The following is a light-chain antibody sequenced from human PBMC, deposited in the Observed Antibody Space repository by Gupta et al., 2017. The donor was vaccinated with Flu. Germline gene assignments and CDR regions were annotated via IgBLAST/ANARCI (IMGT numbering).Light chain of an antibody. CDR1: QNIGGA. J-gene: IGKJ1*01. CDR2: YAS. V-gene: IGKV6-21*01. Sequence: EIVLTPSPDFQSVTPKEKVTITCRASQNIGGALHWYQQKPDQSPKVLIKYASQYFSGVPSRFSGSGSGTDFTLTINGLETEDAATYYCHQSSDLQLTFGQGTKVEIK. CDR3: HQSSDLQLT.